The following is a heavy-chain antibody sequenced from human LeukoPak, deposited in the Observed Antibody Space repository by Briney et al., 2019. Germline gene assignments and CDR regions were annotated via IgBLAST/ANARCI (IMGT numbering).Heavy chain of an antibody. D-gene: IGHD2-2*01. J-gene: IGHJ4*02. V-gene: IGHV3-30*18. CDR2: ISYDGSNG. CDR3: AKTVCSSTSCYFDY. CDR1: GFTFSSYG. Sequence: GRSLRLSCAASGFTFSSYGMHWVRQAPGKGLEWVAVISYDGSNGYYAESVRGRFTISRDNSKNTLYLQMNSLRAEDTAVYYCAKTVCSSTSCYFDYWGQETLVTVSS.